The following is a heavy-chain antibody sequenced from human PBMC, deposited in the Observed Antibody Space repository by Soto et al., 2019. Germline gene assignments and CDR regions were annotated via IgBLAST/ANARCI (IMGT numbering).Heavy chain of an antibody. Sequence: ASVKVSCKASGGTFSSYAISWVRQAPGQGLEWMGGIIPIFGTANYAQKFQGRVTITADKSTSTAYMELSSLRSEDTAVYYCARDSGGSSWYNWFDPWGQGTLVTVSS. CDR1: GGTFSSYA. V-gene: IGHV1-69*06. D-gene: IGHD6-13*01. CDR3: ARDSGGSSWYNWFDP. J-gene: IGHJ5*02. CDR2: IIPIFGTA.